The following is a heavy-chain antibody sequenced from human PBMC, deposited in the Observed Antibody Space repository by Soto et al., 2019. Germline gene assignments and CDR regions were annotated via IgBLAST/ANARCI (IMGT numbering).Heavy chain of an antibody. Sequence: SVKVSCKASGGNFSSYAISWVRQAPGQGLEWMGGIIPIFGTANYAQKFQGRVTITADESTSTAYMELSSLRSEDTAVYYCARVRDYYDRRGHGPIDFRGPGTLVSVSS. D-gene: IGHD3-22*01. J-gene: IGHJ4*02. V-gene: IGHV1-69*13. CDR1: GGNFSSYA. CDR3: ARVRDYYDRRGHGPIDF. CDR2: IIPIFGTA.